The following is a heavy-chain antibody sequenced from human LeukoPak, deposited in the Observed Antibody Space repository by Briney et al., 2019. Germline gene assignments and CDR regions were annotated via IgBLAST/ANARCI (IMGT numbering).Heavy chain of an antibody. CDR1: GFTVSSNY. CDR3: VSKGSGSYYYYYYYMDV. J-gene: IGHJ6*03. Sequence: GGSLRLSCAASGFTVSSNYMSWVRQAPGKGLEWVANIKQDGSEKYYVDSVKGRFTISRDNAKNSLYLQMNSLRAEDTAVYYCVSKGSGSYYYYYYYMDVWGKGTTVTVSS. CDR2: IKQDGSEK. V-gene: IGHV3-7*01. D-gene: IGHD3-10*01.